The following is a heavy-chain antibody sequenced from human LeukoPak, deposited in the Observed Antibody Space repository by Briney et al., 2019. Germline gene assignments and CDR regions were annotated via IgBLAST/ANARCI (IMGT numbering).Heavy chain of an antibody. CDR1: GGSISSFY. V-gene: IGHV4-59*01. J-gene: IGHJ4*02. CDR2: IYYSGST. CDR3: ARGRGYSHGQPLDY. D-gene: IGHD5-18*01. Sequence: NPSETLSLTCTVSGGSISSFYWSWIRQPPGEALEGIGYIYYSGSTNYNPSLESRVTISVDTSKNQFSLKLTSVIAADTAMYYCARGRGYSHGQPLDYWGQGTLVTVSS.